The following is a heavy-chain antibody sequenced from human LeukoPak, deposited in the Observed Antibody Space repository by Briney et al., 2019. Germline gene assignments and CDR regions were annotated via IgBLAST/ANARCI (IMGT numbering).Heavy chain of an antibody. Sequence: ASVKVSCKASGYTFTSYGIGWVRQAPGQGLEWMGWISAYNGNTNYAQKFQGRVTITADESTSTAYMELSSLRSEDTAVYYCARDGDDSPFDYWGQGTLVTVSS. D-gene: IGHD7-27*01. CDR3: ARDGDDSPFDY. V-gene: IGHV1-18*01. J-gene: IGHJ4*02. CDR1: GYTFTSYG. CDR2: ISAYNGNT.